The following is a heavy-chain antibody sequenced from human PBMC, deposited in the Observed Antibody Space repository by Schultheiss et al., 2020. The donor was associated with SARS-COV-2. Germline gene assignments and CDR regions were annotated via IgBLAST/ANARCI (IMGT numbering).Heavy chain of an antibody. J-gene: IGHJ5*02. CDR1: GGSFSGYY. Sequence: SETLSLTCAVYGGSFSGYYWSWIRQPPGKGLQWIGEINHSGGTNYNPSLKSRVTISVDTSKNQFSLKLSSVTAADTAVYYCARGQYSSNWYGSRPFDPWGQGTLVTVSS. CDR3: ARGQYSSNWYGSRPFDP. CDR2: INHSGGT. D-gene: IGHD6-13*01. V-gene: IGHV4-34*01.